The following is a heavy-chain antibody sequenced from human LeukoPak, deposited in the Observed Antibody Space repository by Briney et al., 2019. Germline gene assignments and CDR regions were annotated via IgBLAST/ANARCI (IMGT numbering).Heavy chain of an antibody. CDR3: AREYSGSYLTFDY. D-gene: IGHD1-26*01. V-gene: IGHV4-61*02. CDR1: GGSIGSGNYY. J-gene: IGHJ4*02. Sequence: PSETLSLTXTVSGGSIGSGNYYWSWIRQPAGKGLEWIGRIYASGSTNYNPSLNSRVTMSLDTSKNQFSLKLSSVTAADTAVYYCAREYSGSYLTFDYWGQGTLVTVSS. CDR2: IYASGST.